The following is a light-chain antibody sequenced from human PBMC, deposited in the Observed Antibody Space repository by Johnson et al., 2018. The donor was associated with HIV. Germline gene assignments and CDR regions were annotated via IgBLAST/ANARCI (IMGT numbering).Light chain of an antibody. V-gene: IGLV1-51*01. CDR1: SSNIGNNY. CDR3: GTWDSSLSAYV. J-gene: IGLJ1*01. Sequence: QSVLTQPPSVSAAPGQKVTISCSGSSSNIGNNYVSWYQQLPGTAPKLLIYDSYSRPSGIPDRFSGSKSGTSATLVVTGLQTGDEADYYCGTWDSSLSAYVFGTGTKVTVL. CDR2: DSY.